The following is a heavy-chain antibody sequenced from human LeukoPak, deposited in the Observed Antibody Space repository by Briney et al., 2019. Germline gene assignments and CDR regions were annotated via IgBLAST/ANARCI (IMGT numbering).Heavy chain of an antibody. Sequence: ASVKVSCKASGGTFSSYAISWVRQAPGQGLEWMGGIIPIFGTANYAQKFQGRVTITADKSTSTAYMELSSLRSEDTAVYYCARDGYNGDYFDYWGQGTLVTVSS. J-gene: IGHJ4*02. CDR3: ARDGYNGDYFDY. V-gene: IGHV1-69*06. CDR1: GGTFSSYA. D-gene: IGHD5-24*01. CDR2: IIPIFGTA.